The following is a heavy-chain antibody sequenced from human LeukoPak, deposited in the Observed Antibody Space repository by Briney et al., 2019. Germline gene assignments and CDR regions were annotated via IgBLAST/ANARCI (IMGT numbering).Heavy chain of an antibody. Sequence: GASVKVSCKASGYTFTNYAISWVRQAPGQGLEWMGWISAYNTNTNYAQNLQGRVTMTTDTSTSTAYMELRSLRSDDTAVYYCARVVVGESVVPIAGYFDYWGQGTLVIVPS. D-gene: IGHD2-2*01. CDR1: GYTFTNYA. CDR2: ISAYNTNT. V-gene: IGHV1-18*01. CDR3: ARVVVGESVVPIAGYFDY. J-gene: IGHJ4*02.